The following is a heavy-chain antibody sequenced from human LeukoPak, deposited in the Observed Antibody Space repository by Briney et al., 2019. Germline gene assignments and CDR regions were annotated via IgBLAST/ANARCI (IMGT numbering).Heavy chain of an antibody. V-gene: IGHV4-59*08. Sequence: SETLSLTCTVSGGSISSYYWSWIRQPPGKGLEWIGYIYYSGSTNYNPSLKSRVTISVDTSKNQFSLKLSSVTAADTAVYYCARGYQYYYDSSGYSGHYYYYMDVWGKGTTVTISS. CDR2: IYYSGST. CDR3: ARGYQYYYDSSGYSGHYYYYMDV. J-gene: IGHJ6*03. D-gene: IGHD3-22*01. CDR1: GGSISSYY.